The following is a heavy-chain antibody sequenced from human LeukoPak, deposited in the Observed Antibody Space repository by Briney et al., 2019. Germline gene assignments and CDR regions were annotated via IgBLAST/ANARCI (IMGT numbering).Heavy chain of an antibody. CDR2: IYYNGNT. D-gene: IGHD3-22*01. CDR3: VRGNYDNRGYSNAFDI. J-gene: IGHJ3*02. V-gene: IGHV4-59*01. Sequence: SGTLSLTCTVSGASISSSYWSWIRQPPGKRLEWTGYIYYNGNTNSNPSLKSQVTISADTSKNRFSLKLSSVTAADTAIYYCVRGNYDNRGYSNAFDIWGQGTMVTVSS. CDR1: GASISSSY.